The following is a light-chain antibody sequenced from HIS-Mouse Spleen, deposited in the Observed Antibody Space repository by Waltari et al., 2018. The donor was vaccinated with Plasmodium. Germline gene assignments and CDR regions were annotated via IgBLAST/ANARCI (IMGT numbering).Light chain of an antibody. CDR1: SSDVGSYNL. Sequence: QSALTQPASVSGSPGQSITISCTGTSSDVGSYNLFSWYQQHPGKAPKLMIYEGSKRTSVVSNRFSGSKSGNTASRTISGLQAEDGADYYCCSYAGSSTWVFGGGTKLTVL. J-gene: IGLJ3*02. CDR2: EGS. CDR3: CSYAGSSTWV. V-gene: IGLV2-23*01.